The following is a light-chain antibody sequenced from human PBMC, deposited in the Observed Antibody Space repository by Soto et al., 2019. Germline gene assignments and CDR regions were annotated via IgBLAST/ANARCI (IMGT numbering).Light chain of an antibody. Sequence: DIQMTQSPSPLSASVGDRVTITCRASQSIGNFLSWYQQKPGKAPKLLIYAASSLQSGVPSRFSGSGSGTDFTLTISSLQPEDFATYYCQQSSTTVFTFGPGTEVDIK. V-gene: IGKV1-39*01. J-gene: IGKJ3*01. CDR3: QQSSTTVFT. CDR1: QSIGNF. CDR2: AAS.